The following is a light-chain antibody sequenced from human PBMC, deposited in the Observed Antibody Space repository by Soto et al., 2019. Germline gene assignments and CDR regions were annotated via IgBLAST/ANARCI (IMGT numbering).Light chain of an antibody. CDR2: STS. CDR1: TGTVNSGHY. J-gene: IGLJ2*01. CDR3: LLYFGSAELV. V-gene: IGLV7-43*01. Sequence: QAVVIQEPSLTVSPGGTVTLTCTSSTGTVNSGHYPNWFQQRPGQAPKALIYSTSNKYSWTPDLFSGSLLGGKAALTLSGVQPEDEADYFCLLYFGSAELVFGGGTKLTVL.